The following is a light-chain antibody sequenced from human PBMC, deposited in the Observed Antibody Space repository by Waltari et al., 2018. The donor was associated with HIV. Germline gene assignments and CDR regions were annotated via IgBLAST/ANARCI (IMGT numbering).Light chain of an antibody. CDR1: RSISTN. J-gene: IGKJ4*01. V-gene: IGKV3-15*01. CDR2: AAS. Sequence: EIVMTQSPATLSVSPGERASLSCRASRSISTNLAWYQQRRGQAPRLLIYAASTRATGIPARFSGSGSGTEFTLTISSLQSEDFAVYYCQEYSNRAPGVTFGGGTKVEI. CDR3: QEYSNRAPGVT.